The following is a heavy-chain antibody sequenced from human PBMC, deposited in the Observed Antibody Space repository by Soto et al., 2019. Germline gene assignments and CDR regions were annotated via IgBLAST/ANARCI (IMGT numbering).Heavy chain of an antibody. CDR1: GYTFTTYD. D-gene: IGHD3-22*01. CDR3: ARYHYYYCMDV. Sequence: QVQLVQSGAEVRKPGASVKVSCKASGYTFTTYDINWVRPATGQGLEWMGWMNPNSGNTVYAQKFQGRGTMTRNTSINTAYMELTSLTSDDTAVYYCARYHYYYCMDVWGQGTTVTVSS. V-gene: IGHV1-8*01. CDR2: MNPNSGNT. J-gene: IGHJ6*02.